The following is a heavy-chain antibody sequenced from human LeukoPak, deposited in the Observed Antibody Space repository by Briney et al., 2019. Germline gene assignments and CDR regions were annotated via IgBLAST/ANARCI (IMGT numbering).Heavy chain of an antibody. D-gene: IGHD5-18*01. Sequence: GGSLRLSCAASGFTFSSYSMNWVRQAPGKGLEWVSSISSSSSYIYYADSVKGRFTISRDNAKNSLYLQMNSLRAEDTAVYYCASIRHLGYSYGSDGYWGQGTLVTVSS. J-gene: IGHJ4*02. CDR3: ASIRHLGYSYGSDGY. CDR1: GFTFSSYS. V-gene: IGHV3-21*01. CDR2: ISSSSSYI.